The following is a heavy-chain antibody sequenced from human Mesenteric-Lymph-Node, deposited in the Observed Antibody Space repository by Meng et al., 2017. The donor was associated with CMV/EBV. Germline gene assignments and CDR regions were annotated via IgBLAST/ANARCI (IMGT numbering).Heavy chain of an antibody. J-gene: IGHJ4*02. V-gene: IGHV3-74*01. Sequence: GGSLRLSCAASGFTFSDYWMHWVRQAPGKGLVWVSRINSDGSSITYADSVKGRFTISRDNAKNSLYLQMNSLRAEDTAVYYCARGLSDDFWSGYLPGFDYWGQGILVTVSS. D-gene: IGHD3-3*01. CDR2: INSDGSSI. CDR1: GFTFSDYW. CDR3: ARGLSDDFWSGYLPGFDY.